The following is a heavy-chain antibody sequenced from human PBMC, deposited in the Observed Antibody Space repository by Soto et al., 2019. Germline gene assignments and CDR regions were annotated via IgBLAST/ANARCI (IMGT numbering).Heavy chain of an antibody. Sequence: QLQLQESGPGLVKPSETLSLTCTVSGGSVSSNSYSWGWVRQSPGKGLEWIGAIYSNDNTNYNPSLLRRVPLCVDTSKNESSLRRNSVIAADTSVYYCARLNGYCVSTKGHGYCGMDVWGQGTTVTVSS. D-gene: IGHD2-2*03. CDR3: ARLNGYCVSTKGHGYCGMDV. CDR1: GGSVSSNSYS. CDR2: IYSNDNT. J-gene: IGHJ6*02. V-gene: IGHV4-39*01.